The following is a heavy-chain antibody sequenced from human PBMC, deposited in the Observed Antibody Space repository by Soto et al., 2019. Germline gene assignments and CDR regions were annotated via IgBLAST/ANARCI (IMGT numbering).Heavy chain of an antibody. D-gene: IGHD1-1*01. J-gene: IGHJ4*02. CDR1: GDSISTYY. CDR2: IFYSGGT. V-gene: IGHV4-59*01. Sequence: SETLSLTCTVSGDSISTYYWSWIRQPPGKGLQWIGYIFYSGGTAYNPSLKSRVTISLDMSKKQISLKLSPVTTADTATYFCARLQLVQKVIDYWGQGTLVTVSS. CDR3: ARLQLVQKVIDY.